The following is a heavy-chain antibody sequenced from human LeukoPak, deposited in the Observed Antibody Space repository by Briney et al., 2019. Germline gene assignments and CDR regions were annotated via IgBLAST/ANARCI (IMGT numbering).Heavy chain of an antibody. CDR2: ISSNGGST. D-gene: IGHD5-12*01. V-gene: IGHV3-64*01. CDR1: GFTLSSYA. J-gene: IGHJ4*02. CDR3: ARIRYNDYDD. Sequence: PGGPLRLSCAAAGFTLSSYAMHWVHQAPGKGLDYVSAISSNGGSTYYANSVKGRITISRDNAKNTLFLQMSSLRAEDTAIYYCARIRYNDYDDWGQGTLVTVSS.